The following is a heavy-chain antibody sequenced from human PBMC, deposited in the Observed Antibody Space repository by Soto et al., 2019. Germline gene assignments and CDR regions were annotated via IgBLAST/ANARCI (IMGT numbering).Heavy chain of an antibody. CDR2: IYYSGST. CDR3: ARLYSSSWYRAYYYYYMDV. Sequence: SETLSLTCTVSGGSISSSSYYWGWIRQPPGKGLEWIGSIYYSGSTYYNPSLKSRVTISVDTSKNQSSLKLSSVTAADTAVYYCARLYSSSWYRAYYYYYMDVWGKGTTVTVSS. D-gene: IGHD6-13*01. V-gene: IGHV4-39*01. J-gene: IGHJ6*03. CDR1: GGSISSSSYY.